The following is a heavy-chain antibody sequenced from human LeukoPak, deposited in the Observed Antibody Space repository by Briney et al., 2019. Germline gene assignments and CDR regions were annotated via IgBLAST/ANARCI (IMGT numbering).Heavy chain of an antibody. CDR3: AREYDSSGYYLGY. Sequence: SVKVSCKASGGTFSTYTISWVRQAPGQGLEWMGRIIPILGIANYAQKFQGRVTITADKSTSTAYMELSSLRSEDTALYYCAREYDSSGYYLGYWGQGTLVTVSS. V-gene: IGHV1-69*04. J-gene: IGHJ4*02. CDR1: GGTFSTYT. CDR2: IIPILGIA. D-gene: IGHD3-22*01.